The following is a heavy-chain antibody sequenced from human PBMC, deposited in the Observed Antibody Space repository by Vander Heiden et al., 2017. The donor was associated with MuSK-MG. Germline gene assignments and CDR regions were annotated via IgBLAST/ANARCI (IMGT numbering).Heavy chain of an antibody. D-gene: IGHD1-26*01. J-gene: IGHJ4*01. CDR1: GGAMSVGSTSY. Sequence: LHLRESGPRLLKPPEALSLTCPVPGGAMSVGSTSYCGWIRPTPVDGLEWIGGIDYSGSTHYNPSRKSRVTISGDTSKNQFSLKLSSVPPTDTAVYYCARYVRAGSYSHDYW. CDR3: ARYVRAGSYSHDY. CDR2: IDYSGST. V-gene: IGHV4-39*01.